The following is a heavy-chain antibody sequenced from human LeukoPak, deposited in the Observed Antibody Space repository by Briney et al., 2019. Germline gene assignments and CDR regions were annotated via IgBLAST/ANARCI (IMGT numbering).Heavy chain of an antibody. D-gene: IGHD3-16*01. CDR2: INHSGST. CDR1: GGSFSGYY. CDR3: AREIRGDSWFDP. J-gene: IGHJ5*02. V-gene: IGHV4-34*01. Sequence: PSETLSLTCAVYGGSFSGYYWSWIRQPPGKGLEWIGEINHSGSTNYNPSLKSRVTISEDTSKNQFSLKLSSVTAADTAVYYCAREIRGDSWFDPWGQGTLVTVSS.